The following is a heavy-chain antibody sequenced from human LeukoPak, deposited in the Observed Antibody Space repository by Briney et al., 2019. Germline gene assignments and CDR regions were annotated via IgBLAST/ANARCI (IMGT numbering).Heavy chain of an antibody. CDR2: IYYSGST. V-gene: IGHV4-59*12. CDR3: ARDQRYYDSSGPRFDY. D-gene: IGHD3-22*01. J-gene: IGHJ4*02. CDR1: GGSISSYY. Sequence: SETLSLTCTVSGGSISSYYWSWIRQPPGKGLEWIGYIYYSGSTNYNPSLKSRVTISVDTSKNQFSLKLSSVTAADTAVYYCARDQRYYDSSGPRFDYWGQGTLVTVSS.